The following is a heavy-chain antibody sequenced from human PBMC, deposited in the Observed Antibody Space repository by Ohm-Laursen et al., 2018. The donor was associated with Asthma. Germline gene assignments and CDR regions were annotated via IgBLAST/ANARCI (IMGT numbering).Heavy chain of an antibody. Sequence: SLRLSCAASGFTFRSYAMHWVRQAPGKGLEWVAVGGSYYDGGLKYYADSVNGRFTVSRDDSKNTLYLQMNSLRAEDTAVYYCARASAARPDFDYWGQGTLVTVSS. J-gene: IGHJ4*02. CDR1: GFTFRSYA. CDR2: GGSYYDGGLK. CDR3: ARASAARPDFDY. V-gene: IGHV3-30-3*01. D-gene: IGHD6-6*01.